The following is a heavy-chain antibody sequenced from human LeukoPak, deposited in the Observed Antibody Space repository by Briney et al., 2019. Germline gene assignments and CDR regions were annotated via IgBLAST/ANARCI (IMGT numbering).Heavy chain of an antibody. D-gene: IGHD2-15*01. Sequence: GASVKVSCKASGYTFTSYYMHWVRQAPGQGLEWMGIINPSGGSTSYAQKFQGRVTMTRDMSTTTLYMELSSLRSEDTAVYFCARVGRRYCSDDGCYYNGFDSWGQGTLVTVSS. J-gene: IGHJ5*01. CDR1: GYTFTSYY. CDR3: ARVGRRYCSDDGCYYNGFDS. V-gene: IGHV1-46*01. CDR2: INPSGGST.